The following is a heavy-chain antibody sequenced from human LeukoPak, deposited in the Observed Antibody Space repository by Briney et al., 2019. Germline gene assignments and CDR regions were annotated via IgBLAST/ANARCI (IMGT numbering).Heavy chain of an antibody. J-gene: IGHJ4*02. V-gene: IGHV3-66*01. Sequence: GGSLSLSCSVSGFTVSSNYMSWVRQAPGTGLELVSVMVSGGSTYYAYSVKGRFTISRDVSKNTEYLQMKGLRAEDASVYFCARGGESSGYYYADYGGQGTLVTVSS. CDR3: ARGGESSGYYYADY. D-gene: IGHD3-22*01. CDR2: MVSGGST. CDR1: GFTVSSNY.